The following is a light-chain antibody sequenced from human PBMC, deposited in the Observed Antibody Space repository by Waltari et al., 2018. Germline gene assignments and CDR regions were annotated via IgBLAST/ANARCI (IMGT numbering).Light chain of an antibody. V-gene: IGKV3-15*01. CDR2: GAS. Sequence: EIVMTQSPATLSVSPGERATLSCRASQSVSSNLAWYQQKPGQDPRLLIYGASTRATGIPDRCSGSGSGTEFTLTISSLESEDSAVYFGQQRNSWPLTFGPGTTV. CDR3: QQRNSWPLT. J-gene: IGKJ3*01. CDR1: QSVSSN.